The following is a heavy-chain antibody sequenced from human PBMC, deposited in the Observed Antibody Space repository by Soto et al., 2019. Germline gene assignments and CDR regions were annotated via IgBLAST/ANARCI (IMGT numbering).Heavy chain of an antibody. CDR2: ISAYNGNT. D-gene: IGHD4-4*01. Sequence: VSVTVYCQAAGYTFTSYGISWVRQAPGQGLEWMGWISAYNGNTNYAQKLQGRVTMTTDTSTSTAYMELSRLRSDDTAVYYCARWGLQSNYWGQGTTVTVSS. CDR1: GYTFTSYG. V-gene: IGHV1-18*01. J-gene: IGHJ6*02. CDR3: ARWGLQSNY.